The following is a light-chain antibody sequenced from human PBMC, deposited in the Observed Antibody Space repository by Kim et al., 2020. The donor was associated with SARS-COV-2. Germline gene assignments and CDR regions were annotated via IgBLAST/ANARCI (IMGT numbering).Light chain of an antibody. V-gene: IGLV2-14*03. J-gene: IGLJ2*01. CDR2: DVN. Sequence: QSASVSGSPGQSITISCTGTSSDVGGYDHVSWYQQYPGKAPKLMIYDVNHRPSGVSNRFSGSKSGKTASLTISGLQAEDEADYYCSSYTARTTLVFGGGTQLTVL. CDR3: SSYTARTTLV. CDR1: SSDVGGYDH.